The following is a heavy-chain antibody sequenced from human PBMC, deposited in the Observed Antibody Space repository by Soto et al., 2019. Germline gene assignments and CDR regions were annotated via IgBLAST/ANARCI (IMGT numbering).Heavy chain of an antibody. V-gene: IGHV3-74*01. CDR3: AREGLDTAGFFDI. CDR2: IKSDGTST. Sequence: PGGSLRLSCISSGVSFSRYWMHWVRQAPGKGLEWVSRIKSDGTSTSYADSVKGRFTISRDNAKNTLYLQMDNLRAEDTAVYYCAREGLDTAGFFDIWGQGTMVTVSS. CDR1: GVSFSRYW. J-gene: IGHJ3*02. D-gene: IGHD6-13*01.